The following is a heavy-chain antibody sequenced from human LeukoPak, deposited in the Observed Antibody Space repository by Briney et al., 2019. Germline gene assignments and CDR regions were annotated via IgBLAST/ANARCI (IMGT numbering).Heavy chain of an antibody. J-gene: IGHJ5*02. CDR1: GGSFSGYY. Sequence: TSETLSLTCAVYGGSFSGYYWSWIRQPPGKGLEWIGEINHSGSTNYNPSLKSRVTISVDTSKNQFSLKLSSVTAADTAVYYCARHRYSGSYYFWFDPWGQGTLVTVSS. D-gene: IGHD1-26*01. V-gene: IGHV4-34*01. CDR2: INHSGST. CDR3: ARHRYSGSYYFWFDP.